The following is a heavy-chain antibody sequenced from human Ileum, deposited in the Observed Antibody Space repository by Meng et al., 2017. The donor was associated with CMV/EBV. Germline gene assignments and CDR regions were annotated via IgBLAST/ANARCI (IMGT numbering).Heavy chain of an antibody. CDR3: ASPYDDAGYYSGY. CDR1: GFTFSRYN. J-gene: IGHJ4*02. D-gene: IGHD3-22*01. CDR2: ISTSGGYI. Sequence: GESLKISCAASGFTFSRYNMKWVRQPPGKGLEWVSCISTSGGYIQYADSVKGRFTISRDNPKNSLYLQMNSLRAEDTAVYYCASPYDDAGYYSGYWGQGTLVTVSS. V-gene: IGHV3-21*01.